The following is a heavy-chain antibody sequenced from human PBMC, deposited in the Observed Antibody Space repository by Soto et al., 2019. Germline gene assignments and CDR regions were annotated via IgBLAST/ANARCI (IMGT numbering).Heavy chain of an antibody. V-gene: IGHV1-46*01. CDR3: AREYCSSTSCEGWFDP. Sequence: QVQLVQSGAEVKKPGASVKVSCKASGYTFTSYYMHWVRQAPGQGLEWMGIINPSGGSTSYAQKFQGRVTMTRDTSTSTVYMELSSLRSEDTAVYYCAREYCSSTSCEGWFDPWGQGTLVTVSS. CDR2: INPSGGST. CDR1: GYTFTSYY. J-gene: IGHJ5*02. D-gene: IGHD2-2*01.